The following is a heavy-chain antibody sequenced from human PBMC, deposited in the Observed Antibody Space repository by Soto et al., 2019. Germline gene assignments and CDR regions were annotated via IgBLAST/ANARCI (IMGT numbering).Heavy chain of an antibody. J-gene: IGHJ6*02. Sequence: GGSLRLSCAASGFTFSSYWMSWVRQAPGKGLEWVANIKQDGSEKYYVDSVKGRFTISRDNAKNSLYLQMNSLRAEDTAVYYCARGRPGYSRPQKYYYYGMDVWGQGTTVTVSS. CDR2: IKQDGSEK. D-gene: IGHD5-18*01. V-gene: IGHV3-7*05. CDR3: ARGRPGYSRPQKYYYYGMDV. CDR1: GFTFSSYW.